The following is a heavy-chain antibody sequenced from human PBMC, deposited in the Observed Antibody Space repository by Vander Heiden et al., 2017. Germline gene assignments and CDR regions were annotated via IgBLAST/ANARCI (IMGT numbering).Heavy chain of an antibody. Sequence: EVQLLESGGGLGQPGGSLRPSCAASGFTFRSDAMSWVRQAPGKGLEWVSALSGSGGSTYYAASVEGRFTISRDNSKNSVFLQMNSLRAEDTAIYYCATAVEYSSGWYDYWGQGTLVTVSS. CDR1: GFTFRSDA. CDR3: ATAVEYSSGWYDY. D-gene: IGHD6-19*01. V-gene: IGHV3-23*01. J-gene: IGHJ4*02. CDR2: LSGSGGST.